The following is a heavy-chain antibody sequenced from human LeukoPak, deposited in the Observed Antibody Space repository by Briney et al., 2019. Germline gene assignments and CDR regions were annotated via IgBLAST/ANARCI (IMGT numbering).Heavy chain of an antibody. V-gene: IGHV4-34*01. Sequence: SETLSLTCAVYGGSFSGYYWSWTRQPPGKGLEWIGEINHSGSTNYNPSLKSRVTISVDTSKNQFSLKLSSVTAADTAVYYCARGRGYSLIYYFDYWGQGTLVTVSS. CDR3: ARGRGYSLIYYFDY. J-gene: IGHJ4*02. CDR2: INHSGST. D-gene: IGHD5-18*01. CDR1: GGSFSGYY.